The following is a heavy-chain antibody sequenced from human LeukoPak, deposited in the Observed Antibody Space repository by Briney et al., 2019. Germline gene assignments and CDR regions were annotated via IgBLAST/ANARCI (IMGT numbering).Heavy chain of an antibody. V-gene: IGHV3-23*01. Sequence: GGSLGLSCAASGFTFSSYAMSWVRQAPGKGLEWVSAISGSGGSTYYADSVKGRFTISRDNSKNTLYLQMNSLRAEDTAVYYCANGIAVAGSRDYWGQGTLVTVSS. CDR3: ANGIAVAGSRDY. D-gene: IGHD6-19*01. J-gene: IGHJ4*02. CDR1: GFTFSSYA. CDR2: ISGSGGST.